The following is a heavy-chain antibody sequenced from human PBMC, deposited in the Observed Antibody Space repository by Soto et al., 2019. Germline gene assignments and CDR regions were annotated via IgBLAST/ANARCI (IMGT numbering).Heavy chain of an antibody. Sequence: GESLKISCAASGFTFSSYAMHWVRQAPGKGLEWVAVISYDGSNKYYADSVKGRFTISRDNSKNTLYLQMNSLRAEDTAVYYCAKSRGIAAAANHWYFDLWGRGTLVTVSS. J-gene: IGHJ2*01. V-gene: IGHV3-30*04. CDR3: AKSRGIAAAANHWYFDL. CDR2: ISYDGSNK. CDR1: GFTFSSYA. D-gene: IGHD6-13*01.